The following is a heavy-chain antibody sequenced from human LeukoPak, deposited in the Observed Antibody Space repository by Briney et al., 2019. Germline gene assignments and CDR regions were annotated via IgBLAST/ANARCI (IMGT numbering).Heavy chain of an antibody. CDR3: ARESTNVLLFDAFDI. CDR1: GGSISSYY. V-gene: IGHV4-59*01. CDR2: IYYSGST. Sequence: SETLSLTCTVSGGSISSYYWSWIRQPPGKGLEWIGYIYYSGSTNYNPSLKSRVTISVDTSKNQFSLKLSSVTAADTAVYYCARESTNVLLFDAFDIWGQGTMVTVSS. J-gene: IGHJ3*02. D-gene: IGHD2-8*01.